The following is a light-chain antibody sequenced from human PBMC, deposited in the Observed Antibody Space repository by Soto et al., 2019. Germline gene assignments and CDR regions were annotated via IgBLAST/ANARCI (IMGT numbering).Light chain of an antibody. J-gene: IGKJ4*01. V-gene: IGKV1-39*01. CDR2: DAS. Sequence: DIQMTQSPSSLSASVGDRVTITCRASQSISSYLIWYQQKPGKAPQLLIYDASTLQSGVPSRFSGSGSGTEFTLTISSLQPDDFATYYCQQGHNAPRTFGGWTKVEIK. CDR3: QQGHNAPRT. CDR1: QSISSY.